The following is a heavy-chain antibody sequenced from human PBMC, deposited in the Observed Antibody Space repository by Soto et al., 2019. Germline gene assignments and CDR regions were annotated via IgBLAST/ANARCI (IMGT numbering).Heavy chain of an antibody. J-gene: IGHJ4*02. CDR1: GGPINNSPQY. CDR2: IHYGGTV. V-gene: IGHV4-39*01. D-gene: IGHD2-15*01. CDR3: TSHRRIPDY. Sequence: SETLSLTCTVSGGPINNSPQYWGWIRQPPGGGLEWIGTIHYGGTVYYNPSLKSRVTISVDTSKNQFSLQVNSVTAADTAVYYCTSHRRIPDYWGQGTLVTVSS.